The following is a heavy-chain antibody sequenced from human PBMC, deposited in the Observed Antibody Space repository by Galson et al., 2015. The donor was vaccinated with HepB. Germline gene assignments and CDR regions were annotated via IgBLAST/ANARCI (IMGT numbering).Heavy chain of an antibody. CDR2: INHSGST. Sequence: TLSLTCAVYGGSFSGYYWSWIRQPPGKGLEWIGEINHSGSTYYNPSLKSRVTISVDTSKNQFSLKLSSVTAADTAVYYCATARVRGGPDYWGQGTLVTVSS. CDR1: GGSFSGYY. V-gene: IGHV4-34*09. J-gene: IGHJ4*02. D-gene: IGHD3-10*02. CDR3: ATARVRGGPDY.